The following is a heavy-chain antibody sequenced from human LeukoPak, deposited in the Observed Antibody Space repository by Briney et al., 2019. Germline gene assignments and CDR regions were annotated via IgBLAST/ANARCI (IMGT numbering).Heavy chain of an antibody. CDR2: IYHSGST. CDR1: GGSISSGGYS. J-gene: IGHJ5*02. Sequence: PSETLSLTCAVSGGSISSGGYSWSWIRQPPGKGLEWIGYIYHSGSTYYNPSLKSRVTMSVDRSKNQFSLKLRSVTAADTAVYYCARDRGWFDPWGQGTLVTVSS. CDR3: ARDRGWFDP. V-gene: IGHV4-30-2*01.